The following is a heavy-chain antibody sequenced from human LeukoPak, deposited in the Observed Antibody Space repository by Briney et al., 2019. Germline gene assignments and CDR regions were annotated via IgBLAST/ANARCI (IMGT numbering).Heavy chain of an antibody. V-gene: IGHV5-51*01. CDR1: GYSFTSYW. J-gene: IGHJ5*02. Sequence: GESLKISCKGSGYSFTSYWIGSVRQMPGKGLEWMGIIYPGDSDTRYSPSFQGQVTISADKSISTAYMELSRLRSDDTAVYYCAKETMIVVVTWFDPWGQGTLATVSS. D-gene: IGHD3-22*01. CDR3: AKETMIVVVTWFDP. CDR2: IYPGDSDT.